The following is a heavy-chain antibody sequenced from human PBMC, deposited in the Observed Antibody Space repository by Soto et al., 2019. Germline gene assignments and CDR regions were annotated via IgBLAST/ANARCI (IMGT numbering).Heavy chain of an antibody. D-gene: IGHD4-17*01. J-gene: IGHJ4*02. Sequence: SETLSLTCTVSGGSIVSYHWSWVRQPPGKGLEWIASVYYTGTTNYNPSLGSRVTISIDAPGNRFSMEITSVTAADTAIYYCARDTVLTGMFDYWGQGTLVTVSS. CDR3: ARDTVLTGMFDY. CDR2: VYYTGTT. V-gene: IGHV4-59*01. CDR1: GGSIVSYH.